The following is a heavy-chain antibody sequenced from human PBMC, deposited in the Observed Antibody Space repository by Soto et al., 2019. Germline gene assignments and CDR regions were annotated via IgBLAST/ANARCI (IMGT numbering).Heavy chain of an antibody. CDR3: ARDKYGSTVTTSFDY. V-gene: IGHV1-69*13. CDR1: GGTFSSYA. Sequence: SVKVSCKASGGTFSSYAISWVRQAPGQGLEWMGGIIPIFGTANYAQKFQGRVTITADESTSTAYMELSSLRSEDTAVYYCARDKYGSTVTTSFDYWGQGTLVTVSS. CDR2: IIPIFGTA. J-gene: IGHJ4*02. D-gene: IGHD4-17*01.